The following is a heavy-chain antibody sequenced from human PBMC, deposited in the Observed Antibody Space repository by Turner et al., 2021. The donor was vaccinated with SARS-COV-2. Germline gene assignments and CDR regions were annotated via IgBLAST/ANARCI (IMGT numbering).Heavy chain of an antibody. CDR1: GSTLTELS. D-gene: IGHD2-21*02. J-gene: IGHJ4*02. Sequence: QVQLVQSGAEVKKPGASVKVSCKVSGSTLTELSMHWVRQAPGKGLEWMGGFDPEDGETIYAQKFQDRVTMTEDTSTDTAYMELSSLRSEDTALYYCATGYAYCGGDCSIHYWGQGTLVTVSS. CDR2: FDPEDGET. V-gene: IGHV1-24*01. CDR3: ATGYAYCGGDCSIHY.